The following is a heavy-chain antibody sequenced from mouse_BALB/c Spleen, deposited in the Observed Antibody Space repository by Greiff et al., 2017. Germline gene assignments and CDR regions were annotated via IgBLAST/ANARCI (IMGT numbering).Heavy chain of an antibody. CDR3: AREGGGVPPRY. V-gene: IGHV1-9*01. D-gene: IGHD2-14*01. CDR1: GYTFSSYW. CDR2: ILPGSGST. J-gene: IGHJ2*01. Sequence: VQLQQSGAELMKPGASVKISCKATGYTFSSYWIEWVKQRPGHGLEWIGEILPGSGSTNYNEKFKGKATFTADISSNTAYMQLSSLTSEDSAVYYCAREGGGVPPRYWGQGTTLTVSS.